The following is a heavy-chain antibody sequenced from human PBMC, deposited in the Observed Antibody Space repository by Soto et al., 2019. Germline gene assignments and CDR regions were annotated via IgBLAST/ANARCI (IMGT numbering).Heavy chain of an antibody. V-gene: IGHV5-10-1*01. CDR1: GYTFPNYY. CDR3: ARRGSGYYNLFDF. Sequence: GESLKISCKGSGYTFPNYYIAWVRQMPGKGLEWMGRIDPFDSYTKYGPSFQGHVTITVDKSTNTAFLQWSSLRASDTGMYYCARRGSGYYNLFDFWGQGTLVTVSS. CDR2: IDPFDSYT. D-gene: IGHD5-12*01. J-gene: IGHJ4*02.